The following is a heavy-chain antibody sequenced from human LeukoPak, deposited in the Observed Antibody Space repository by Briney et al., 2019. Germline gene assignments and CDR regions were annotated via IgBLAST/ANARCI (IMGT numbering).Heavy chain of an antibody. J-gene: IGHJ4*02. CDR2: ISSSSSYI. Sequence: PGRSLRLSCAASGFTFSSYSMNWVRQAPGKGLEWVSSISSSSSYIYYADSVKGRFTISRDNAKNSLYLQMNSPRAEDTAVYYCARVGGSLRFLEWLRGFDYWGQGTLVTVSS. V-gene: IGHV3-21*01. D-gene: IGHD3-3*01. CDR3: ARVGGSLRFLEWLRGFDY. CDR1: GFTFSSYS.